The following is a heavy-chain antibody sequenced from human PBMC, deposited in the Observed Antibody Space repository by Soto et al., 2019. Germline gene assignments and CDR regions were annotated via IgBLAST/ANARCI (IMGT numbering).Heavy chain of an antibody. V-gene: IGHV4-39*01. CDR1: GDSISSSNSH. Sequence: PSETLSLTCTVSGDSISSSNSHWGWTRQPPGKGLEYIGSVYYGGGIFYSGNIYYNPSLKSRVTISVDTSKNQFSLRLSSVTAADTSVYYCVRYDRINMKPYSPEGFHIWGQGTTVTVPS. D-gene: IGHD3-3*02. CDR3: VRYDRINMKPYSPEGFHI. CDR2: VYYGGGIFYSGNI. J-gene: IGHJ3*02.